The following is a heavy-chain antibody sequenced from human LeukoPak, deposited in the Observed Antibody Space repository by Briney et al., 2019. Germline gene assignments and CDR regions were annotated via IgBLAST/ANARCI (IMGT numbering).Heavy chain of an antibody. CDR3: AKDYGNYRGFDY. CDR1: GFTFAEYM. J-gene: IGHJ4*02. V-gene: IGHV3-43*01. Sequence: AGGSLRLSCAASGFTFAEYMMHWVRQAPGKGLEGVSLISWDGATIYYADSVKGRFTISRDNSKNSLYLQMNSLRSEDTALYYCAKDYGNYRGFDYWGQGTLVTVSS. CDR2: ISWDGATI. D-gene: IGHD3-22*01.